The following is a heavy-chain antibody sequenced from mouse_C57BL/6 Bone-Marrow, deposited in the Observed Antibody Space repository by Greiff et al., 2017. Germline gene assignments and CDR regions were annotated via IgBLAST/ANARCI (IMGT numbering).Heavy chain of an antibody. D-gene: IGHD2-4*01. Sequence: VQLQQSGAELARPGASVKLSCKASGYTFTSYGISWVKQRTGQGLEWIGEIYPRSGNTYYNEKFKGKATLTADKSSSTAYMELRSLTSEDSAVYFCARGYYDYGGDYFDCWGQGTTLTVSS. CDR3: ARGYYDYGGDYFDC. CDR2: IYPRSGNT. V-gene: IGHV1-81*01. CDR1: GYTFTSYG. J-gene: IGHJ2*01.